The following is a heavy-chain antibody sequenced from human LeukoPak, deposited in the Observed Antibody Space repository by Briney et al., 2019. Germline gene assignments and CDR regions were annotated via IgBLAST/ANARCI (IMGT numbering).Heavy chain of an antibody. J-gene: IGHJ3*02. CDR2: INPSGGST. V-gene: IGHV1-46*01. CDR3: ARAPQEVEGAFDI. Sequence: ASVKVPCKASGYTFTSYYMHWVRQAPGQGLEWMGIINPSGGSTSYAQKFQGRVTMTRDTSTSTVYMELSSLRSEDTAVYYCARAPQEVEGAFDIWGQGTMVTVSS. CDR1: GYTFTSYY.